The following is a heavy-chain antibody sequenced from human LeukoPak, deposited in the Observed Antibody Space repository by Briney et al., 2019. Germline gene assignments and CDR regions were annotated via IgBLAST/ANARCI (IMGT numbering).Heavy chain of an antibody. V-gene: IGHV4-31*03. CDR1: GGSISSGGYY. Sequence: SQTLSLTCTVSGGSISSGGYYWSWICQHPGKGLEWIGYIYYSGSTYYNPSLKSRVTISVDTSKNQFSLKLSSVTAADTAVYYCARVDFRYYYDSSGYRYYFDYWGQGTLVTVSS. J-gene: IGHJ4*02. D-gene: IGHD3-22*01. CDR3: ARVDFRYYYDSSGYRYYFDY. CDR2: IYYSGST.